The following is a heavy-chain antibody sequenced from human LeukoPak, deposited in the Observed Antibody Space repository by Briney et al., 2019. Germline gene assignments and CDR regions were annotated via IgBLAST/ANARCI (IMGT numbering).Heavy chain of an antibody. V-gene: IGHV3-23*01. D-gene: IGHD4-17*01. CDR1: GFSFSDYY. J-gene: IGHJ4*02. Sequence: GGSLRLSCAASGFSFSDYYMSWIRQAPGKGLEWVSAISGSGGSTYYADSVKGRFTISRDNSKNTLYLQMNSLRAEDTAVYYCAKPNYGDYTIPADYWGQGTLVTVSS. CDR2: ISGSGGST. CDR3: AKPNYGDYTIPADY.